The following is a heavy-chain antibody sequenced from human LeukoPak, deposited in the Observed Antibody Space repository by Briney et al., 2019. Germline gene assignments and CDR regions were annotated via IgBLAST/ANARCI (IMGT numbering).Heavy chain of an antibody. CDR1: GYSISSGYD. CDR3: ARQGSRYWYFDL. V-gene: IGHV4-38-2*01. J-gene: IGHJ2*01. Sequence: SETLSLTCVVSGYSISSGYDWGWILQPPGRGLEWIGSIYYSGSTNYNPSLKSQVTISVDTSKNQFSLTLSSVTATDTAVYYCARQGSRYWYFDLWGRGTLVTVSS. D-gene: IGHD3-10*01. CDR2: IYYSGST.